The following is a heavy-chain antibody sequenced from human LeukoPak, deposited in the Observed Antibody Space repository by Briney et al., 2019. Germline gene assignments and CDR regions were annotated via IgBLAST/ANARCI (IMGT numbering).Heavy chain of an antibody. CDR2: ISSNGEST. CDR1: GFSFEAYA. J-gene: IGHJ4*02. V-gene: IGHV3-9*01. Sequence: GGSLRLSCTASGFSFEAYAMQWVRQVPGKGLQWVSGISSNGESTGYADSVKGRFTISRDNAKNSLYLQMNFLRTEDKALYYCAKGSGTYQGPFDHWGQGILVTVSS. CDR3: AKGSGTYQGPFDH. D-gene: IGHD1-1*01.